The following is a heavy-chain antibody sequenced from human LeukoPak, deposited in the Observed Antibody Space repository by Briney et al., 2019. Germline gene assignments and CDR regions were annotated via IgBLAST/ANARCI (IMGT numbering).Heavy chain of an antibody. Sequence: EGSLRLSCAASGFRFSSYAMSWVRQAPGKGLEWVSAISGSGVSTYYADSVKGRFTVSRDNSKNTLYLQMSSLRAEDTAVYYCAKDERNWDYNLASQTYDWGQGTLVTVSS. D-gene: IGHD1-7*01. J-gene: IGHJ4*02. CDR3: AKDERNWDYNLASQTYD. V-gene: IGHV3-23*01. CDR2: ISGSGVST. CDR1: GFRFSSYA.